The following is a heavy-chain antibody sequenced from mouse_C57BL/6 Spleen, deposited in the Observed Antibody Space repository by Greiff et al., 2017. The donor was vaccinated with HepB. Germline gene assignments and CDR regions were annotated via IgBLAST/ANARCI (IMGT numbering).Heavy chain of an antibody. CDR2: IYPGDGDT. D-gene: IGHD1-1*01. CDR3: ARSPITTVVATVDY. J-gene: IGHJ2*01. Sequence: LVESGAELVKPGASVKISCKASGYAFSSYWMNWVKQRPGKGLEWIGQIYPGDGDTNYNGKFKGKATLTADKSSSTAYMQLSSLTSEDSAVYFCARSPITTVVATVDYWGQGTTLTVSS. V-gene: IGHV1-80*01. CDR1: GYAFSSYW.